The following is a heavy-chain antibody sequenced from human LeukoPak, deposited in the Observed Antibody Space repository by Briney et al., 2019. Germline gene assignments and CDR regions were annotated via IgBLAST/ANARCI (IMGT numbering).Heavy chain of an antibody. Sequence: PGGSLRLSCAASGFTFSSYSMNWVRQAPGKGLEWVSSLSSSSSYIYYADSVKGRFTISRDNAKNSLYLQMNSLRAEDTAVYYCAGSVEYSSSAAGDYWGQGTLVTVSS. D-gene: IGHD6-6*01. CDR1: GFTFSSYS. CDR3: AGSVEYSSSAAGDY. CDR2: LSSSSSYI. J-gene: IGHJ4*02. V-gene: IGHV3-21*01.